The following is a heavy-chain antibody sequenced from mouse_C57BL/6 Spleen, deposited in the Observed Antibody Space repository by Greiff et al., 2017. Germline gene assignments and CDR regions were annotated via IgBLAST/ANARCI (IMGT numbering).Heavy chain of an antibody. V-gene: IGHV7-3*01. CDR3: ARSPKLLLRSYYFDY. D-gene: IGHD1-1*01. CDR1: GFTFTDYY. J-gene: IGHJ2*01. CDR2: IRNKANGYTT. Sequence: EVQLQESGGGLVQPGGSLSLSCAASGFTFTDYYMSWVRQPPGKALEWLGFIRNKANGYTTEYSASVKGRFTISRDNSQSILYLQMNALRAEDSATYYCARSPKLLLRSYYFDYWGQGTTLTVSS.